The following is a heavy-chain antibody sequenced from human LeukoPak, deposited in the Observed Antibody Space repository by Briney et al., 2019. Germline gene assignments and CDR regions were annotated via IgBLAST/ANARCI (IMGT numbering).Heavy chain of an antibody. J-gene: IGHJ4*02. D-gene: IGHD6-6*01. CDR3: ARRYTSSSGSDY. Sequence: PGESLKISCKGSGYSFASYWIGWVRQMPGKGLEWMGIINPGDSETRYSPSSQGQVTISADKSISTAYLQWSSLKASDTAMYYCARRYTSSSGSDYWGQGTLVTVSS. CDR1: GYSFASYW. CDR2: INPGDSET. V-gene: IGHV5-51*01.